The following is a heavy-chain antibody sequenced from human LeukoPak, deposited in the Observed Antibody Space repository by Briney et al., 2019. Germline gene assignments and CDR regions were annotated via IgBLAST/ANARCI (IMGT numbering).Heavy chain of an antibody. CDR1: GGSISSGGYY. CDR3: VRADYFDY. V-gene: IGHV4-61*03. CDR2: IYYSGST. Sequence: PSQTLSLTCTVSGGSISSGGYYWSWIRQHPGKGLEWIGDIYYSGSTNYNPSLESRVTISIDTSKNRFYLKLNSVTAADTAVYFCVRADYFDYWGQGTLVTVSS. J-gene: IGHJ4*02.